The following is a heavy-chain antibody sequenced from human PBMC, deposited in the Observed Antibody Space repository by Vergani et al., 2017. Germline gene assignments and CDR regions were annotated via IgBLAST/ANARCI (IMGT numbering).Heavy chain of an antibody. CDR3: AREELWSGYSIGY. J-gene: IGHJ4*02. D-gene: IGHD3-3*01. CDR2: IHPYSGGT. V-gene: IGHV1-2*06. Sequence: QVQLVQSGAEVKKPGASVKVSCKASGYTFTGYYMHWVRQAPGQGLEWMGRIHPYSGGTNYAKKLQDRVTMTRDTSISTAYMDLSRLRSDDTAVYYCAREELWSGYSIGYWGQGTLVTVSS. CDR1: GYTFTGYY.